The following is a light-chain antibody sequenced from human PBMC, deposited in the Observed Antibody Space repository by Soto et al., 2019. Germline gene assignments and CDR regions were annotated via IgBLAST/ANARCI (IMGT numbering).Light chain of an antibody. CDR1: QSVSSY. CDR3: QQRSNSYT. CDR2: DAS. Sequence: EIVLTQSPATLSLSPGERATLSCRASQSVSSYLACYQQKPGQAPRLLIYDASNRATGIPARFSGSGSGTDFTLTISSLEPEDFAVYYCQQRSNSYTFGQGTKLEIK. V-gene: IGKV3-11*01. J-gene: IGKJ2*01.